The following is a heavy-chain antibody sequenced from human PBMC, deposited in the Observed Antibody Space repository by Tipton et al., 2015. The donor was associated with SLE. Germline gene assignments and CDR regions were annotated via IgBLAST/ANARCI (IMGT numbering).Heavy chain of an antibody. J-gene: IGHJ4*02. Sequence: TLSLTCTVSSGSIGSYYWSWMRQAPGKGLEWIGYIFYGGTANNNPSLKSRVTISVDRSKNQFSLKLNSVTAADTAVYYCARGEWELYFDYWGQGTLVTVSS. V-gene: IGHV4-59*01. CDR2: IFYGGTA. CDR3: ARGEWELYFDY. CDR1: SGSIGSYY. D-gene: IGHD1-26*01.